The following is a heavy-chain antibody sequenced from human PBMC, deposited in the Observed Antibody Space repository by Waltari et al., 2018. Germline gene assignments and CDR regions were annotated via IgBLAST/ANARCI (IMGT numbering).Heavy chain of an antibody. J-gene: IGHJ4*02. Sequence: EVQLVESGGGLVQPGGSLRLSCAAPGFTFRLNWSAWVRQAPGRGLEWVANINQDGGEKYYVDSVRGRFTISRDNARNSLYLQMDSLRDEDTALYYCARDRGWNTLDYWGQGTLVTVSS. CDR3: ARDRGWNTLDY. CDR1: GFTFRLNW. D-gene: IGHD6-19*01. CDR2: INQDGGEK. V-gene: IGHV3-7*04.